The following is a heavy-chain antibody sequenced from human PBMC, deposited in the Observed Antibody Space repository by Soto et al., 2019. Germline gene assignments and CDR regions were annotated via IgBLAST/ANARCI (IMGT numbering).Heavy chain of an antibody. Sequence: QVQLVQSGAEVKKPGASVKVSCKTSGYTFTNYDVHWVRQATGQGLEWVGWMNPKSGYTGHAPKFKGRVTMTRDTSLRTSYMELSGLTSEDTAVYYCARTAGDLDYWGQGPLVTVSS. CDR1: GYTFTNYD. CDR2: MNPKSGYT. D-gene: IGHD4-17*01. CDR3: ARTAGDLDY. V-gene: IGHV1-8*01. J-gene: IGHJ4*02.